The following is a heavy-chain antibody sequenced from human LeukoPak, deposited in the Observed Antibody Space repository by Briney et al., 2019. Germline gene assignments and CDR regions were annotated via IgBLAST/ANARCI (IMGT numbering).Heavy chain of an antibody. V-gene: IGHV3-48*03. Sequence: GGSLRLSCAASGFTFSSYEMNWVRQAPGKGLEWVSYISSSGSTIYYADSVKGRFTISRDNAKNSLYLQMNSLRAEDTAVYYCARGLSGYGWLRYWTVVTYEANWFDPWGQGTLVTVSS. D-gene: IGHD5-12*01. CDR1: GFTFSSYE. J-gene: IGHJ5*02. CDR2: ISSSGSTI. CDR3: ARGLSGYGWLRYWTVVTYEANWFDP.